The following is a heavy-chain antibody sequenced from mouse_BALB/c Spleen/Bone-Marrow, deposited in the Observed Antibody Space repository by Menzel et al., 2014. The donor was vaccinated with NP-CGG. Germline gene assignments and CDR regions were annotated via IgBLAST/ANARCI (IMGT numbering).Heavy chain of an antibody. CDR2: ISSGSSTI. J-gene: IGHJ4*01. CDR3: ARGVWYHAMDY. V-gene: IGHV5-17*02. Sequence: EVKVEESGGGLVQPGGSRKLSCAASGFTFSSFGMHWVRQAPEKGLEWVAYISSGSSTIYYADTVKGRFTISRDNPMNTLFLQMTSLRSEDTAMYYCARGVWYHAMDYWGQGTSVTVSS. D-gene: IGHD2-10*02. CDR1: GFTFSSFG.